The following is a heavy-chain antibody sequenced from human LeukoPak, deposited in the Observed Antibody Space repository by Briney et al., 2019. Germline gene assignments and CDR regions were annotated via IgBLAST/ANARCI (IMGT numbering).Heavy chain of an antibody. CDR1: GFTFTNYW. J-gene: IGHJ4*02. Sequence: GGSLRLSCAASGFTFTNYWMSWVRQAPGKGLELVANIKQDRSEKYYVDSVKGRFTISRDNSKNTLYLQMNSLRAEDTAVYYCAKEWGSGWTFDYWGQGTLVTVSS. D-gene: IGHD6-19*01. CDR3: AKEWGSGWTFDY. CDR2: IKQDRSEK. V-gene: IGHV3-7*01.